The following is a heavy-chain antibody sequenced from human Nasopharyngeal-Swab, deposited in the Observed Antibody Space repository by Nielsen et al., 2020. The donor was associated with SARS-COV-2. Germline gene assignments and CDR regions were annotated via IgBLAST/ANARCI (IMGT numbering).Heavy chain of an antibody. D-gene: IGHD6-19*01. V-gene: IGHV4-34*01. Sequence: SETLSLTCAVYGGSFRGYYWSWIRQPPGKGLEWIGEINHRRSTNYNPSLKSRVTIPVDTSKNQFSLKLSSVTAADTAVYYCARDREVAGTGSDYWGQGTLVTVSS. CDR1: GGSFRGYY. CDR2: INHRRST. CDR3: ARDREVAGTGSDY. J-gene: IGHJ4*02.